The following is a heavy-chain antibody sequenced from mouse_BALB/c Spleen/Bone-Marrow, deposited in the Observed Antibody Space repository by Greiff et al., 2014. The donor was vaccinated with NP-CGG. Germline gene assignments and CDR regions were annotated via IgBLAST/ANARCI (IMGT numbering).Heavy chain of an antibody. Sequence: QVQLQQSGAELVRPGTPVKVSCKASGYAFTDYLMEWLKQRPGQGLEWIGVINPGSGSTNYNEKFKDKAILTADKSSSTAYMQLSSLTSDDSAVYFCARYDGYFDYWGQGTILTVSS. D-gene: IGHD2-3*01. J-gene: IGHJ2*01. CDR1: GYAFTDYL. CDR2: INPGSGST. V-gene: IGHV1-54*01. CDR3: ARYDGYFDY.